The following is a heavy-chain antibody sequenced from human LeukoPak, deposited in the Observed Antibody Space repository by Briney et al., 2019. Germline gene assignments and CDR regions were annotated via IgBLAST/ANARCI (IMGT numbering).Heavy chain of an antibody. Sequence: GGSLRLSCAASGFTFSSHYMSWVRQAPGKGLEWVSVIYTSGSTYYADSVKGRFTISRDNSKNTLYLQMNRLRAEDTAVYYCARFDDAWYFHCWGQGTLVTVSS. CDR3: ARFDDAWYFHC. J-gene: IGHJ4*02. V-gene: IGHV3-53*01. D-gene: IGHD1-1*01. CDR1: GFTFSSHY. CDR2: IYTSGST.